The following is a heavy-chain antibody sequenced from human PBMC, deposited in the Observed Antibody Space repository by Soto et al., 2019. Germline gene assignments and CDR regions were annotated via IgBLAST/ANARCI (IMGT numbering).Heavy chain of an antibody. CDR3: AKCTTVVPSWFDP. V-gene: IGHV3-21*04. CDR2: ISSSGGSI. CDR1: GFTFSSYS. D-gene: IGHD4-17*01. Sequence: GGSLRLSCAASGFTFSSYSMNWVRQAPGKGLEWVSSISSSGGSIYYADSVKGRFTISRDNSKNTLYLQMNSLRAEDTAVYYCAKCTTVVPSWFDPWGQGTLVTVSS. J-gene: IGHJ5*02.